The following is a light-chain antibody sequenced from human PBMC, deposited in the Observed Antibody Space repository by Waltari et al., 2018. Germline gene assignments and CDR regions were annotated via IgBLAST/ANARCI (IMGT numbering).Light chain of an antibody. J-gene: IGLJ3*02. CDR3: SSYTSSSTWV. CDR2: DVS. V-gene: IGLV2-14*03. CDR1: SSDIGGYNF. Sequence: QSALTQPASVSGSPGQSITIPCTGTSSDIGGYNFVSWYQQHPGKAPKVIIYDVSKRPSGVSNRFSGSKSGNTASLTISGLQAEDEADYYCSSYTSSSTWVFGGGTKLTVL.